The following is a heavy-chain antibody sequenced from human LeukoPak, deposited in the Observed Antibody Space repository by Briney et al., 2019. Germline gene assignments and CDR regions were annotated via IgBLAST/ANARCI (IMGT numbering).Heavy chain of an antibody. J-gene: IGHJ6*02. CDR1: GYAFTGYY. D-gene: IGHD3-3*01. CDR2: MNPNSGNT. CDR3: ARRVAYYDFWSGYYTNYYYYGMDV. V-gene: IGHV1-8*02. Sequence: ASVKVSCKASGYAFTGYYMHWVRQAPGQGLEWMGWMNPNSGNTGYAQKFQGRVTMTRNTSISTAYMELSSLRSEDTAVYYCARRVAYYDFWSGYYTNYYYYGMDVWGQGTTVTVSS.